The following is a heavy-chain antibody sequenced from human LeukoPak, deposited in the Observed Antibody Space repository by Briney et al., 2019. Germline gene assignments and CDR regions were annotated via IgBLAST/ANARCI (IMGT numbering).Heavy chain of an antibody. Sequence: GGSLRLSCAASGFTFSSYGMHWVRQAPGKGLEWVAFIRYDGSNKYYADSVKGRFTISRDNSKNTLCLQMNSLRAEDTAVYYRAKDELPFWRGAFDIWGQGTMVTVSS. CDR2: IRYDGSNK. CDR3: AKDELPFWRGAFDI. V-gene: IGHV3-30*02. J-gene: IGHJ3*02. D-gene: IGHD3-3*01. CDR1: GFTFSSYG.